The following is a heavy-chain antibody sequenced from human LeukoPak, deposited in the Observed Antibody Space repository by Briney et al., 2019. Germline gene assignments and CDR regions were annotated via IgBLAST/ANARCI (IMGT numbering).Heavy chain of an antibody. J-gene: IGHJ4*02. V-gene: IGHV3-30*02. CDR3: AKVGGYSGSYEAFDY. D-gene: IGHD1-26*01. CDR1: GFTFSSYG. Sequence: GGSLRLSCAASGFTFSSYGMHWVRQAPGKGLEWVAFIRYDGSNKYYADSVKGRFTISRDNSKNTLYLQMNSLRAEDTAVYYCAKVGGYSGSYEAFDYWGQGTLVTVSS. CDR2: IRYDGSNK.